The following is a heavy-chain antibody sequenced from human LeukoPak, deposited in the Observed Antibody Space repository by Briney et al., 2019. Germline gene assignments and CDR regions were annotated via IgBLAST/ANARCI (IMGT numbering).Heavy chain of an antibody. Sequence: KPSETLSLTCTVSDGSISNYYWNWIRQPPGKGLEWIGYIYYSGSTNYNPSLKSRLTISVDTSKNQFSLKLSSVTAADTAVYYCARGMTTGPDPWGQGILVTVSS. CDR2: IYYSGST. CDR1: DGSISNYY. J-gene: IGHJ5*02. D-gene: IGHD4-17*01. CDR3: ARGMTTGPDP. V-gene: IGHV4-59*08.